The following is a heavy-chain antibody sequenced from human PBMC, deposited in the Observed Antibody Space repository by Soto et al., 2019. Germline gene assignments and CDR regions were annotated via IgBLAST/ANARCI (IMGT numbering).Heavy chain of an antibody. CDR1: GGSFSGYY. J-gene: IGHJ4*02. CDR2: INHSGST. D-gene: IGHD3-16*01. V-gene: IGHV4-34*01. CDR3: ARGARGPIDY. Sequence: QVQLQQWGAGLLKPSETLSLTCAVYGGSFSGYYWSWIRQPPGKGLEWIGEINHSGSTNYNPSLKSRVTTAVDTAKNQCSLKLSSVTAADTAVYYCARGARGPIDYWGQGTLVTVSS.